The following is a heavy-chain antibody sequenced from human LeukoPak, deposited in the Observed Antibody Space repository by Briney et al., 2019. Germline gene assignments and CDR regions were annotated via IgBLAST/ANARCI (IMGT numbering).Heavy chain of an antibody. CDR2: IYYSGST. CDR3: AREGSGYPFDY. CDR1: GGSISNYF. J-gene: IGHJ4*02. D-gene: IGHD3-22*01. Sequence: PSETLSLTCAVVGGSISNYFWSWIRQPPGKGLEWIGYIYYSGSTNYNPSLKSRVTISVDTSKNQFSLKLSSVTAADTAVYYCAREGSGYPFDYWGQGTLVTVSS. V-gene: IGHV4-59*01.